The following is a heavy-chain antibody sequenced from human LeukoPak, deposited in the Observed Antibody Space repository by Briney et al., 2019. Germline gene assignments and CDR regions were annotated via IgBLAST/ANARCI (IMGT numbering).Heavy chain of an antibody. CDR3: ARKSLDNWVDP. CDR1: GGSFSGYY. V-gene: IGHV4-34*01. CDR2: MNHRGST. J-gene: IGHJ5*02. Sequence: SETLSLTCAVYGGSFSGYYWSWIRQPPGKGLEWIGEMNHRGSTNYNPSLKSRVTISVDTSKKQFSLKLSSVTAADTAVYYCARKSLDNWVDPWGQGTLVTVSS.